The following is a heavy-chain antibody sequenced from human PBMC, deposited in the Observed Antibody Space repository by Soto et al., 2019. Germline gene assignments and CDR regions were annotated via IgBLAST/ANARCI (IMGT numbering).Heavy chain of an antibody. D-gene: IGHD7-27*01. CDR1: GYSISSGYY. J-gene: IGHJ4*02. V-gene: IGHV4-38-2*01. CDR3: ARAPGDLLYYFDY. CDR2: IYHSGST. Sequence: PSETLSLTCAVSGYSISSGYYWGWIRQPPGKGLEWIGSIYHSGSTYYNPSLKSRVTISLDTSKDQFSLKLSSVTAADTAVYYCARAPGDLLYYFDYWGPGSLVTVPQ.